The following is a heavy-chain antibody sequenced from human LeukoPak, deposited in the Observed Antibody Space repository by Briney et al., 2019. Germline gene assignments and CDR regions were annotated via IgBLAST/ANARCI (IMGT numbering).Heavy chain of an antibody. V-gene: IGHV3-33*06. J-gene: IGHJ4*02. CDR3: AKRSGDYGDYIDY. D-gene: IGHD4-17*01. Sequence: PGGSLRLSRAASGFTFSDYGMYWVRQAPGKGLEWVALIWYDGGKKYYTDSVRGRFTISRDNSKNTLYLQMDSLRAEDTAVYYCAKRSGDYGDYIDYWGQGTLVTVSS. CDR2: IWYDGGKK. CDR1: GFTFSDYG.